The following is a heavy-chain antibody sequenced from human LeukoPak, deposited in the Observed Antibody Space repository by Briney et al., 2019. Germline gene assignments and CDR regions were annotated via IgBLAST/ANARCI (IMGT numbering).Heavy chain of an antibody. D-gene: IGHD3-10*01. CDR2: IYHSEST. Sequence: PSQTLSLTCAVSGVTISSGGYSWRWLRQPPGKGLEWIGNIYHSESTYYNPSLKSRVTISVHRSKTQFSLKLSSVTAADTAVYYCARAYNDVENWFDPWGQGTLVTVSS. CDR1: GVTISSGGYS. CDR3: ARAYNDVENWFDP. V-gene: IGHV4-30-2*01. J-gene: IGHJ5*02.